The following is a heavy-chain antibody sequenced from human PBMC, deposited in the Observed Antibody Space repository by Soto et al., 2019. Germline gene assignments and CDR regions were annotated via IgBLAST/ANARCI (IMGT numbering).Heavy chain of an antibody. CDR1: GGSFSDFY. CDR2: INHIGYT. V-gene: IGHV4-34*02. Sequence: QVQLQQWGAGLLKPSETLSLTCAVSGGSFSDFYWTWIRQLPGKGLEWIGEINHIGYTNYNPSLESRVAISVDTSKNQFSLNLRSVTAADTAVYYCGPRGAVAPRGSWGQGTLVTVSS. D-gene: IGHD2-15*01. CDR3: GPRGAVAPRGS. J-gene: IGHJ5*02.